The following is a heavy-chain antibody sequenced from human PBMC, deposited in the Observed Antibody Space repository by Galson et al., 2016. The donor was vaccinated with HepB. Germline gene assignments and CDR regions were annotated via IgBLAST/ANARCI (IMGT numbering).Heavy chain of an antibody. V-gene: IGHV2-5*02. CDR3: DRLAWMGFDNSGTMSIFDE. CDR2: IFWDGDR. Sequence: PALVKPTQTLTLACTFSGFSLTTNGVGVGWIRQPPGKALEWLAVIFWDGDRHFSPSLQTRLTITKDNPKSQVVLTMTNMDPVDTATYYCDRLAWMGFDNSGTMSIFDEWGQGTLVTVSS. J-gene: IGHJ4*02. CDR1: GFSLTTNGVG. D-gene: IGHD3-22*01.